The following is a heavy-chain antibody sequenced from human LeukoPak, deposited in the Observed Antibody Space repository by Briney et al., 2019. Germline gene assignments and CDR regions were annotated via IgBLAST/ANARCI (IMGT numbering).Heavy chain of an antibody. D-gene: IGHD5-12*01. Sequence: GGSLRLSRAGSGFIFWSHGTIWVCEAPGGGLERGSYICSGGNTLYYADSMKGRFTVSRDDAKNSLTLHMYSLGAEDTAVYYCARVRGPTVATMYFDYWGQGTLVTVSS. CDR1: GFIFWSHG. CDR2: ICSGGNTL. CDR3: ARVRGPTVATMYFDY. V-gene: IGHV3-48*04. J-gene: IGHJ4*02.